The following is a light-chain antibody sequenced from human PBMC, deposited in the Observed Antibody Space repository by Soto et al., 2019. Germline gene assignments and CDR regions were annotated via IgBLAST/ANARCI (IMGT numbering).Light chain of an antibody. Sequence: DIQMTQSPSTLSASVGDRVTITCRASQSISSWLAWYQQKPGKAPKVLIYDASSLESGVPSRFSGSGSGTEFTLTISSLQPDDFATYYCRQYNSFLYTFGQGTKVDIK. J-gene: IGKJ2*01. CDR2: DAS. CDR1: QSISSW. V-gene: IGKV1-5*01. CDR3: RQYNSFLYT.